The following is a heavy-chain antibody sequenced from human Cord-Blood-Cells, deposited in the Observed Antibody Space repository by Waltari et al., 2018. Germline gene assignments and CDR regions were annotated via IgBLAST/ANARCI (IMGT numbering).Heavy chain of an antibody. J-gene: IGHJ3*02. D-gene: IGHD3-10*01. CDR3: AREGISNAFDI. Sequence: EVQLVESGGGLVRPGWSRRLAGAASWFTFSSYWRLGGRQAPGKGLEWVANIKQDGSEKYYVDSVKGRFTISRDNAKNSLYLQMNSLRAEDTAVYYCAREGISNAFDIWGQGTMVTVSS. CDR1: WFTFSSYW. CDR2: IKQDGSEK. V-gene: IGHV3-7*01.